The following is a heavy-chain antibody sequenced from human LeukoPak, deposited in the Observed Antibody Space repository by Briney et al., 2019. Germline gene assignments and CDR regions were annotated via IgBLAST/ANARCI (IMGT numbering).Heavy chain of an antibody. J-gene: IGHJ3*02. CDR2: ISYDGSNK. V-gene: IGHV3-30-3*01. D-gene: IGHD2-2*01. CDR3: ARAAAGGLYPFDI. CDR1: GFTFSSYA. Sequence: GGSLRLSCAASGFTFSSYAMHWVRQAPGKGLEWVAVISYDGSNKYYADSVKGRFTISRDNSKNTLYLQMNSLRAEDTAVYYCARAAAGGLYPFDIWGQGTMVTVSS.